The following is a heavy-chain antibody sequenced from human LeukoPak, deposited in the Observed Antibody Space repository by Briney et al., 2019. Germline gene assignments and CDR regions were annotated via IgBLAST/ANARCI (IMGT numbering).Heavy chain of an antibody. CDR3: AFSSDYQQH. CDR1: GGSFSNYY. V-gene: IGHV4-34*01. CDR2: INDSGST. J-gene: IGHJ1*01. D-gene: IGHD3-22*01. Sequence: SETLSFTCGVYGGSFSNYYWSWIRQPPGKGLVWIGKINDSGSTNYNPSLKSRVTISADTSKNQFSLRLSSVTAADTAVYYCAFSSDYQQHWGQGTLVTVSS.